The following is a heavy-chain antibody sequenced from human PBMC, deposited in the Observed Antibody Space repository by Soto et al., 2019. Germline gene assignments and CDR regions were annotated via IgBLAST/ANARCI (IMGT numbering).Heavy chain of an antibody. V-gene: IGHV1-3*01. J-gene: IGHJ6*02. CDR3: ARVVRGYDQNYYCMDV. D-gene: IGHD5-12*01. CDR1: GYTFTSYA. CDR2: INAGNGNT. Sequence: ASVKVSCKASGYTFTSYAMHWVRQAPGQRLEWMGWINAGNGNTKYSQKFQGRVTITRDTSASTAYMELSSLRSEDTAVYYCARVVRGYDQNYYCMDVWGQGTTVTVSS.